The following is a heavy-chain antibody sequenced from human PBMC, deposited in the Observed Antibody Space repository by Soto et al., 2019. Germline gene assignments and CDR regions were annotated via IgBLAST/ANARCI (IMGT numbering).Heavy chain of an antibody. J-gene: IGHJ4*02. CDR1: GGSFSGYY. V-gene: IGHV4-34*01. CDR3: AKFYQTGDRTYFDS. Sequence: SETLSLTCAVYGGSFSGYYWSWIRQPPGKGLEWIGEINHSGSTNYNPSLKSRVTRSVDTSKNQFSLKLSSVTAADTAVYYCAKFYQTGDRTYFDSWGQGTLVTVSS. CDR2: INHSGST. D-gene: IGHD7-27*01.